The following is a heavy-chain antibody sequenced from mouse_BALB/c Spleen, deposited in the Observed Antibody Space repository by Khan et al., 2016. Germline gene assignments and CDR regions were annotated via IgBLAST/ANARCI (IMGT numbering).Heavy chain of an antibody. J-gene: IGHJ3*01. D-gene: IGHD2-4*01. Sequence: QVRLQQSAAELARPGASVKMSCKASGYTFTSYTMHWVKQRPGQGLEWIGYINPSSGYTEYNQKFKDKTTLTADKSSSTAYMQLSSLTAEDSAVYYCARLRLRRETFAYWGQGTLVTVSA. V-gene: IGHV1-4*02. CDR2: INPSSGYT. CDR3: ARLRLRRETFAY. CDR1: GYTFTSYT.